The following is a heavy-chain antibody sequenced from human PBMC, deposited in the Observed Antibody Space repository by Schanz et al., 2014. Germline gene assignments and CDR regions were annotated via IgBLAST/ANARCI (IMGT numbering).Heavy chain of an antibody. J-gene: IGHJ4*02. CDR1: GFTFSSYA. Sequence: EVQLLESGGGLVQPGGSLRLSCVASGFTFSSYAMSWVRQAPGKGLEWVSVTYLGGNTDYADSVKGRFTISRDNAKNSLYLQMNSLRAEDTGVYYGAKEKEEVAADGSVVDYWGQGTLVTVSS. CDR3: AKEKEEVAADGSVVDY. CDR2: TYLGGNT. D-gene: IGHD6-13*01. V-gene: IGHV3-23*01.